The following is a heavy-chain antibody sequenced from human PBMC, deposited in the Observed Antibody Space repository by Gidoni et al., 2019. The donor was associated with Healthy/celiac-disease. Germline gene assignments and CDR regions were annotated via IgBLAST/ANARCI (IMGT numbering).Heavy chain of an antibody. D-gene: IGHD3-10*01. CDR2: MNPNSGNT. Sequence: QVQLVQSGAEVQKTGASVKVSCKASGYTFTRYAINRVRQATGQGLEWMGWMNPNSGNTGYAQKFQGRVTMTRNTSISTAYMELSSLRSEDTAVYYCASGSVLLWFGELTPPYAFDIWGQGTMVTVSS. CDR3: ASGSVLLWFGELTPPYAFDI. CDR1: GYTFTRYA. V-gene: IGHV1-8*01. J-gene: IGHJ3*02.